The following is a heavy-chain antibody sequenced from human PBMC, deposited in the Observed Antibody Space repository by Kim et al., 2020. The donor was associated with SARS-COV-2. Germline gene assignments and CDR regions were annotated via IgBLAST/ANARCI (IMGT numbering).Heavy chain of an antibody. CDR1: GFTFSNYA. CDR3: VKNYRSGNPYFFDY. D-gene: IGHD3-10*01. CDR2: ITDNVDGT. J-gene: IGHJ4*02. V-gene: IGHV3-23*01. Sequence: GSLRLSCAASGFTFSNYAMSWVRQAPGKGLEWLSTITDNVDGTQSADSVKGRFTFSRDNSKNTIYLEVNSLRADDTAMYYCVKNYRSGNPYFFDYWGQGTLVTVSS.